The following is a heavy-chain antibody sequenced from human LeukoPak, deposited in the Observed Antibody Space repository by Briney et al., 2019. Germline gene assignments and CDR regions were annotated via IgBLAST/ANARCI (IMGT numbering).Heavy chain of an antibody. Sequence: GASVKVSCKASGYTFTSYGISWVRQAPGQGLEWMGWISAYNGNTNYAQKLQGRVTITADESTSTAYMELSSLRSEDTAMYYCARVMIRGMVVVVAAVFDYWGQGTLVTVSS. D-gene: IGHD2-15*01. V-gene: IGHV1-18*01. J-gene: IGHJ4*02. CDR1: GYTFTSYG. CDR2: ISAYNGNT. CDR3: ARVMIRGMVVVVAAVFDY.